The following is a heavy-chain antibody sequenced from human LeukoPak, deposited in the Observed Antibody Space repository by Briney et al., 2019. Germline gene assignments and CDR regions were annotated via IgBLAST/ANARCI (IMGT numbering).Heavy chain of an antibody. CDR2: IWYDGSNK. V-gene: IGHV3-33*06. J-gene: IGHJ4*02. CDR3: AKAGHYYDSSGYH. Sequence: PGGSLRLSCAASGFTFSSYGMHWVRQAPGKGLEWVAVIWYDGSNKYYADSVKGRFTISRDNSKSTLYLQMNSLRAEDTAVYYCAKAGHYYDSSGYHWGQGTLVTVSS. D-gene: IGHD3-22*01. CDR1: GFTFSSYG.